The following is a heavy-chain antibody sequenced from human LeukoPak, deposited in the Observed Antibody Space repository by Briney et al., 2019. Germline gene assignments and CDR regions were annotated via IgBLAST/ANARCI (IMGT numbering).Heavy chain of an antibody. D-gene: IGHD4-17*01. CDR2: IRNKANSGTT. V-gene: IGHV3-72*01. Sequence: PGGSLRLSCAASGFTFSGHYMDWVRQAPGKGLEWVGRIRNKANSGTTVYAASVKGRFTISRDDLNNSLYLQLNSLKTEDSAVYYCARSYGDMTYFDYWGQGTLVTVSS. J-gene: IGHJ4*02. CDR1: GFTFSGHY. CDR3: ARSYGDMTYFDY.